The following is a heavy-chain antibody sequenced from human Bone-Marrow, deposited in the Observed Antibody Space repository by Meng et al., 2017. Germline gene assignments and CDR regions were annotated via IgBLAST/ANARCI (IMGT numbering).Heavy chain of an antibody. D-gene: IGHD3-22*01. Sequence: VKVSCKASGGTFSSYTISWVRQAPGQGLEWMGRIIPIFGTANYAQKFQGRVTITADKSTSTAYMELSSLRSEDTAVYYCARYYDSSGQYYFDYWGQGTLVTVSS. V-gene: IGHV1-69*08. CDR3: ARYYDSSGQYYFDY. CDR1: GGTFSSYT. J-gene: IGHJ4*02. CDR2: IIPIFGTA.